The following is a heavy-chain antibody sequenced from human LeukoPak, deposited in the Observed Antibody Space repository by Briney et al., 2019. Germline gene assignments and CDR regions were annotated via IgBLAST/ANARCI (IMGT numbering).Heavy chain of an antibody. V-gene: IGHV4-59*01. Sequence: SETLSLTCTVSGGSISSYYWSWIRQPPGKGLEWIGYIYYSGSTNYNPSLKSRVTISVDTSKNQFSLKLSSVTAADTAVYYCARGGGYASPIGYWGQGALVTVSS. CDR1: GGSISSYY. J-gene: IGHJ4*02. CDR2: IYYSGST. CDR3: ARGGGYASPIGY. D-gene: IGHD5-12*01.